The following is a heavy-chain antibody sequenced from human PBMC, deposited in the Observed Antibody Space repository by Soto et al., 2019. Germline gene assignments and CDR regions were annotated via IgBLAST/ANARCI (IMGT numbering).Heavy chain of an antibody. J-gene: IGHJ3*01. D-gene: IGHD3-22*01. Sequence: QVQLVQSGAEVKKPWASVKVSCKASGYTFTSSGMSWVRQAPGQGVEWMGWISAHTGSSEYAQRLQGRVTMTTERSTSTAYMELRSLRSDDTAGYYCARAFFYQGSDSRVYSFDAFDFWGPGTLVTVSS. V-gene: IGHV1-18*01. CDR3: ARAFFYQGSDSRVYSFDAFDF. CDR2: ISAHTGSS. CDR1: GYTFTSSG.